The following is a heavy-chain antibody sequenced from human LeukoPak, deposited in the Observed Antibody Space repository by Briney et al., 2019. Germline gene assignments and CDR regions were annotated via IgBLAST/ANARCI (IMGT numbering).Heavy chain of an antibody. D-gene: IGHD1-26*01. V-gene: IGHV3-9*01. Sequence: PGGSLRLSCAASGFTFDDYAMHWVRQAPGKGLEWVSGISWNSGSIGYADSVKGRFTISRDNAKNSLYLQMNSLRAKDTALYYCAKDGGGSPHYYYYYGMDVWGQGTTVTVSS. J-gene: IGHJ6*02. CDR3: AKDGGGSPHYYYYYGMDV. CDR2: ISWNSGSI. CDR1: GFTFDDYA.